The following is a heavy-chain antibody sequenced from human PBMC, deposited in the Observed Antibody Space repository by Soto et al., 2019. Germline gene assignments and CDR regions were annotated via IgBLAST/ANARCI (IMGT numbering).Heavy chain of an antibody. J-gene: IGHJ4*02. Sequence: SETLSLTCTVSGASISSGDYYWSWIRQHPGKGLEWIGYIHSSGSPFYNPSLKSRVSISVDTSKKQFSLNLKSVTAADSAVYYCVRNLPAATSEVVFDYWGQGTLVTVSS. CDR2: IHSSGSP. D-gene: IGHD2-2*01. V-gene: IGHV4-31*03. CDR1: GASISSGDYY. CDR3: VRNLPAATSEVVFDY.